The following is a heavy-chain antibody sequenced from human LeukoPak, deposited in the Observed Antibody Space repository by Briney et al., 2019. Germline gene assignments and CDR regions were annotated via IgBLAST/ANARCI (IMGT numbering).Heavy chain of an antibody. CDR1: GFTLNSYS. J-gene: IGHJ4*02. Sequence: PGGSLRLSCAASGFTLNSYSMNWVRQAPGKGLEWVSYISSSSSTIYYADSVKGRFTISRDNAKNSLYLQMNSLRAEDTAVYYCAALRGYSYYWGQGALVTVSS. D-gene: IGHD5-18*01. CDR2: ISSSSSTI. V-gene: IGHV3-48*04. CDR3: AALRGYSYY.